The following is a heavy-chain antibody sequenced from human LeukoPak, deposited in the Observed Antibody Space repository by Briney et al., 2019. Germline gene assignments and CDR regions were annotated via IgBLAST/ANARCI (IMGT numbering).Heavy chain of an antibody. V-gene: IGHV3-53*01. Sequence: PGGSLRLSCAASGFTVSSNYMSWVRQAPGKGLEWVSVIYSGGSTYYADSVKGRFTISRDDSKNTLYLQMNSLRAEDTAVYYCARERRAGDFDYWGQGTLVTVSS. D-gene: IGHD2-21*01. J-gene: IGHJ4*02. CDR1: GFTVSSNY. CDR3: ARERRAGDFDY. CDR2: IYSGGST.